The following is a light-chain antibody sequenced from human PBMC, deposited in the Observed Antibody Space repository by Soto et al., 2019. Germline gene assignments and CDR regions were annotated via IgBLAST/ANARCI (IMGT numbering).Light chain of an antibody. CDR2: DAS. CDR3: QQRSNWPPYT. Sequence: EIVLTQSPATLSLSPGERATLSCRASQSVSSYLALYQQKPGQAPRLLIYDASNRATGIPARFRGSGSGTDFTLTISSREPEDFAVYYCQQRSNWPPYTFGQGTKLEIK. J-gene: IGKJ2*01. V-gene: IGKV3-11*01. CDR1: QSVSSY.